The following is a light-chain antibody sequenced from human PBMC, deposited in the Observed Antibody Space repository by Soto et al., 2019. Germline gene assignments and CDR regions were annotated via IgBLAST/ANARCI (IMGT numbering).Light chain of an antibody. CDR1: QTSDNT. CDR2: DAS. Sequence: EIVLTQSPATLALSPGARAALSCRAHQTSDNTLAWYQRKPGQAPRLLIYDASTRATGVPARFSGSGSGTDFTLTISSLQSEDFAVYYCQHYNYWPYTFGQGTKVDIK. V-gene: IGKV3-15*01. CDR3: QHYNYWPYT. J-gene: IGKJ2*01.